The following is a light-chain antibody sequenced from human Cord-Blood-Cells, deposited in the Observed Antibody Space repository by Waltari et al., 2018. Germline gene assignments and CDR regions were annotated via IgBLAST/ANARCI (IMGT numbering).Light chain of an antibody. J-gene: IGLJ1*01. CDR3: CSYAGSSTYYV. Sequence: QSALTQPASVSGSPGQSITISCTGTSSDVGNYNLVSWYQQHPGKAPKLMIYEGSKPPSGVSNRFSGSKSGNTASLTIPGLQAEDEADYYCCSYAGSSTYYVFGTGTKVTVL. V-gene: IGLV2-23*01. CDR2: EGS. CDR1: SSDVGNYNL.